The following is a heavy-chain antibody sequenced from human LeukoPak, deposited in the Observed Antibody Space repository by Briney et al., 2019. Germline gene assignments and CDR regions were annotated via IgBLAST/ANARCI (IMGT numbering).Heavy chain of an antibody. V-gene: IGHV4-39*01. CDR3: ARLGMSKWEPEGYFDY. D-gene: IGHD1-26*01. CDR2: IYYSGST. CDR1: GGSISSSSYY. J-gene: IGHJ4*02. Sequence: PSETLSLTCTVSGGSISSSSYYWGWIRQPPGKGLEWIGSIYYSGSTYYNPSLKSRVTISVDTSKNQFSLKLSSVTAADTAVYYCARLGMSKWEPEGYFDYWGQGTLVTVSS.